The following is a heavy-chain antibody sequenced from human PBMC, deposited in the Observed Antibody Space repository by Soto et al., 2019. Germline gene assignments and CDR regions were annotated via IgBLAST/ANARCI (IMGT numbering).Heavy chain of an antibody. CDR3: ASHCGGDCYSEQDAFDI. J-gene: IGHJ3*02. CDR2: IYYSGST. CDR1: GDSIRIYY. Sequence: ESLSVTCPVSGDSIRIYYWSWIRQPPGKGLEWIGYIYYSGSTSYNPSLKSRVTISVDTSKIQFSLKLSSVTAADTAVYYCASHCGGDCYSEQDAFDIWGQGTMVTVS. V-gene: IGHV4-59*01. D-gene: IGHD2-21*02.